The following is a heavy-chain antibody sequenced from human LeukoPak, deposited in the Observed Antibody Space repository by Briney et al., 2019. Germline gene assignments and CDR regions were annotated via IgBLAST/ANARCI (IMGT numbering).Heavy chain of an antibody. CDR3: ARDYGGGWYQIDY. Sequence: SETLSLTCTVSGGSISSYYWSWIRQPPGKGLEWIGYISYSGSTNYNPSLKSRLTISLDTPKRQFSLNLNSVTVADTALYYCARDYGGGWYQIDYWGQGTLVTVSS. CDR2: ISYSGST. D-gene: IGHD6-13*01. CDR1: GGSISSYY. V-gene: IGHV4-59*12. J-gene: IGHJ4*02.